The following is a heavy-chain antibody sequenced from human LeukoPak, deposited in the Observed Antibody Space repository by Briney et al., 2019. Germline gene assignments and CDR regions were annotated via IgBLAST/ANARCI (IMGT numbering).Heavy chain of an antibody. CDR2: IYESGST. CDR1: GYSISSGYY. V-gene: IGHV4-38-2*02. D-gene: IGHD3-9*01. Sequence: SETLSLTCTVSGYSISSGYYWGWIRQPPGKGLEWIGSIYESGSTYYNPSLKSRVAISVDTSKNQFSLKLSSVTALDTAVYYCARCKGSGDILGYYYYYMDVWGKGTTVTISS. J-gene: IGHJ6*03. CDR3: ARCKGSGDILGYYYYYMDV.